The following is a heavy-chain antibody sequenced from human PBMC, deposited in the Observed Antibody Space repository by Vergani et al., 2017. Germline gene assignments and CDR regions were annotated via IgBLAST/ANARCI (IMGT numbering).Heavy chain of an antibody. CDR2: IYTSGST. V-gene: IGHV4-61*02. D-gene: IGHD5-18*01. CDR3: AGSGIQLWLGYYYMDV. J-gene: IGHJ6*03. Sequence: QVQLQESGPGLVKPSQTLSLTCTVSGGSISSGSYYWSWIRQPAGKGLEWIGRIYTSGSTNYNPSLKSRVTMSVDTSKNQFSLKLSSVTAADTAVYYCAGSGIQLWLGYYYMDVWGKGTTVTVSS. CDR1: GGSISSGSYY.